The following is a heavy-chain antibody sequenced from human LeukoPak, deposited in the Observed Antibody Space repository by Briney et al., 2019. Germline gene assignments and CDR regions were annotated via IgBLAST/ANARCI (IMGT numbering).Heavy chain of an antibody. V-gene: IGHV4-30-2*01. CDR2: IYHIGST. J-gene: IGHJ3*02. CDR3: ARAPGKYRAAADI. Sequence: SETLSLTCAVSGGSISSGGYSWSWIRQPPGKGLEWIGYIYHIGSTYYNPSLKSRVTISVDRSKNQFSLKLSSVTAADTAVYYCARAPGKYRAAADIWGQGTMVTVSS. D-gene: IGHD6-13*01. CDR1: GGSISSGGYS.